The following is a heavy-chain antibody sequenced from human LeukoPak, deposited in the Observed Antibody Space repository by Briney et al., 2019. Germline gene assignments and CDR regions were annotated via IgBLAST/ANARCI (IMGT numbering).Heavy chain of an antibody. Sequence: GASVKVSCKASGYTFTGYYMHWVRQAPGQGLEWMGWINPNSGGTNYAQKFQGRVTMTRDTSISTAYMELSRLRSDDTAVYYCASGGYSSSCYGSARIDYWGQGTLVTVSS. J-gene: IGHJ4*02. V-gene: IGHV1-2*02. CDR3: ASGGYSSSCYGSARIDY. CDR1: GYTFTGYY. CDR2: INPNSGGT. D-gene: IGHD6-13*01.